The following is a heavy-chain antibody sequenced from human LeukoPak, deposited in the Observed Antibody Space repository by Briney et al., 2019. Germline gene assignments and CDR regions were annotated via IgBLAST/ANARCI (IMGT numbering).Heavy chain of an antibody. CDR3: ARAWNLGLYSSGWYLAGWLDY. CDR2: ISYDGSNK. D-gene: IGHD6-19*01. CDR1: GFTFSSYA. Sequence: GGSLRLSCAASGFTFSSYAMHWVRQAPGKGLEWVAVISYDGSNKYYADSVKGRFTISRDNSKNTLYLQMNSLRAEDTAVYYCARAWNLGLYSSGWYLAGWLDYWGQGTLVTVSS. V-gene: IGHV3-30*04. J-gene: IGHJ4*02.